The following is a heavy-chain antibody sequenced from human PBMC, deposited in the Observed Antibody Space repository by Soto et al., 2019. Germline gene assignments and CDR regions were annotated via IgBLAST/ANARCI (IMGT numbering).Heavy chain of an antibody. CDR1: GYPFTSYG. Sequence: GSVKVSFKAFGYPFTSYGISLVRQAPGQGLEWMGWISAYNGNTNYAQKLQGRVTMTTYTSTSTAYMELRGLRSDDTAVYHCARDSSLGDTDDAFDIWGQGTLVTVSS. V-gene: IGHV1-18*01. CDR2: ISAYNGNT. CDR3: ARDSSLGDTDDAFDI. D-gene: IGHD1-26*01. J-gene: IGHJ3*02.